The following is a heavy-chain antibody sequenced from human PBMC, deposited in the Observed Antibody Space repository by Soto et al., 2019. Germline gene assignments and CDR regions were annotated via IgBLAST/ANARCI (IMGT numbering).Heavy chain of an antibody. D-gene: IGHD2-15*01. J-gene: IGHJ6*02. Sequence: EVQLLESGGGLVQPGGSLRLSCAASGFTFSSYAMSWVRQAPGKGLEWVSAISGSGGSTYYADSVKGRFTISRDNSKNTLYLQMNSLRGEDTAVYYCAKYCSGGSCYGGMDVWGQGTTVTVSS. CDR2: ISGSGGST. V-gene: IGHV3-23*01. CDR1: GFTFSSYA. CDR3: AKYCSGGSCYGGMDV.